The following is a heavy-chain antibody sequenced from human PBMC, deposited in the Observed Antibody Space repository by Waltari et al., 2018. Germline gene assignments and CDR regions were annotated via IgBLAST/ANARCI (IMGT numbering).Heavy chain of an antibody. Sequence: QVQLQQWGAGLLKPSETLSLTCAVYGGSFSGYYWSWIRQPPGKGLEWIGEINHSGSTNYNPSLKSRVTISVDTSKNQFSLKLSSVTAADTAVYYCAHLYCSGSSCYSSLYRAFDIWGQGTMVTVSS. V-gene: IGHV4-34*01. CDR3: AHLYCSGSSCYSSLYRAFDI. J-gene: IGHJ3*02. CDR1: GGSFSGYY. D-gene: IGHD2-15*01. CDR2: INHSGST.